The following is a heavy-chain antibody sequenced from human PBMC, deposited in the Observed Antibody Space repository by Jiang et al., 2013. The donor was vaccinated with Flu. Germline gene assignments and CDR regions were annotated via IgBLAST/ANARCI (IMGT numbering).Heavy chain of an antibody. D-gene: IGHD6-13*01. V-gene: IGHV5-10-1*01. CDR3: ARHNGASVDQRSLPGNNWFDP. Sequence: EWMGRIDPSDSYDNYSPSFQGHVNISVDRSIATAYLQWTSLKASDTAIYYCARHNGASVDQRSLPGNNWFDPWGQGTLVTVSS. J-gene: IGHJ5*02. CDR2: IDPSDSYD.